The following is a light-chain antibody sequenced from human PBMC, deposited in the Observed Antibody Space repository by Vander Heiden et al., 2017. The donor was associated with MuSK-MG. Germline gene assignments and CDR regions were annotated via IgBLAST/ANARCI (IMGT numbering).Light chain of an antibody. CDR3: CSYAESYKWL. V-gene: IGLV2-11*01. J-gene: IGLJ2*01. Sequence: QSALTQPRSVSGSPGQSVTISCSGTSGYNYVSWYQQHPGKAPKLVIFEVNKRPSGVPDRFSGSKSGKTASLTISGLQAEDEAEYYCCSYAESYKWLFGGGTKLTVL. CDR2: EVN. CDR1: SGYNY.